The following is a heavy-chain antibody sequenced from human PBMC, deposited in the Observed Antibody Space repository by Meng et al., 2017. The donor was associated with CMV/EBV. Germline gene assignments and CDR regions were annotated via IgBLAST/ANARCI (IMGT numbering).Heavy chain of an antibody. V-gene: IGHV4-30-4*08. CDR3: ARVGRTSCYDY. CDR1: CGSISSGNYY. Sequence: QGAGPGLVNPTPTLSLPCTVACGSISSGNYYGSWIPQPPGKGLEWIGYIYYSGSTYYNPSLKSRVTISVDTSKNQFSLKLSSVTAADTAVYYCARVGRTSCYDYWGQGTLVTVSS. J-gene: IGHJ4*02. CDR2: IYYSGST. D-gene: IGHD2-2*01.